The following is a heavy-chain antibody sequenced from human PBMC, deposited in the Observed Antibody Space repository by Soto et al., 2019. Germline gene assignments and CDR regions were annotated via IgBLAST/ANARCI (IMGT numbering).Heavy chain of an antibody. J-gene: IGHJ4*02. CDR1: GGTFSSYA. V-gene: IGHV1-69*01. D-gene: IGHD1-26*01. CDR2: IIPIFGTA. CDR3: ARGALGRSGSYSVVGY. Sequence: QVQLVQSGAEVKKPGSSVKVSCKASGGTFSSYAISWVRQAPGQGLEWMGGIIPIFGTANYVQKFQGRVTITADESTSTAYMELSSLRSAGTAVYYCARGALGRSGSYSVVGYWGQGSLGTFSS.